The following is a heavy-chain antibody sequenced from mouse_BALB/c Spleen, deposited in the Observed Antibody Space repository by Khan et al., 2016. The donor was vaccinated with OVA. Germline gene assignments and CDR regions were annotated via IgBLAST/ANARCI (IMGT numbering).Heavy chain of an antibody. Sequence: QVQLKQSGPGLAQPSESLSITCTVSGFSLTDYGVHWVRQSPGKGLEWLGMIWSGGITDYNAAFISRLSISKVNYESQVFFKMNRLQANDTAIYYCARNYDDDEGLAYWGQGTLVTVSA. CDR1: GFSLTDYG. J-gene: IGHJ3*01. CDR2: IWSGGIT. CDR3: ARNYDDDEGLAY. V-gene: IGHV2-2*02. D-gene: IGHD2-4*01.